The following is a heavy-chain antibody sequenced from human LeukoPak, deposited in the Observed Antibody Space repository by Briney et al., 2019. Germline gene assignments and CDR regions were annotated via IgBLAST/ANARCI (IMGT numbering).Heavy chain of an antibody. CDR1: GYTFTRYG. Sequence: ASVKVSCKASGYTFTRYGISWVRQAPGQGLEWMGWISAYYAQKLQGRVTMTTDTSTSTAYMELRSLRSDDTAVYYCARDGYCSSTSCFGYGMDVWGQGTTVTVSS. CDR2: ISAY. J-gene: IGHJ6*02. CDR3: ARDGYCSSTSCFGYGMDV. D-gene: IGHD2-2*01. V-gene: IGHV1-18*01.